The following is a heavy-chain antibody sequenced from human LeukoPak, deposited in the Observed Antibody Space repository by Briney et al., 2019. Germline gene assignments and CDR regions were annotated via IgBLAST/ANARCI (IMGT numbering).Heavy chain of an antibody. CDR2: IYYSGST. J-gene: IGHJ3*02. CDR1: GGTISSSSYY. Sequence: SETLSLTCTVSGGTISSSSYYWGWIRQPPGKGLEWIGSIYYSGSTYYNPSLKSRVTISVDTSKNQFSLKLSSVSAADTAVYYFARGDWFYDSSGLRADGFDIWGQGTMVTVSS. V-gene: IGHV4-39*07. D-gene: IGHD3-22*01. CDR3: ARGDWFYDSSGLRADGFDI.